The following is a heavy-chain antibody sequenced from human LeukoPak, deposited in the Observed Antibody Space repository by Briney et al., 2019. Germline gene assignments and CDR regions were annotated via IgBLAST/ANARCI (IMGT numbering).Heavy chain of an antibody. CDR2: INPNSGGT. V-gene: IGHV1-2*02. CDR3: ARTYEKMATMGAFHY. Sequence: EASVKVSCKASGYTFTGYYMHWVRQAPGQGLEWMGWINPNSGGTNYAQKFQGRVTLTRDTSISTAYMELSGLRSDDTAVYYCARTYEKMATMGAFHYWGQGTLVTVSS. J-gene: IGHJ4*02. CDR1: GYTFTGYY. D-gene: IGHD5-24*01.